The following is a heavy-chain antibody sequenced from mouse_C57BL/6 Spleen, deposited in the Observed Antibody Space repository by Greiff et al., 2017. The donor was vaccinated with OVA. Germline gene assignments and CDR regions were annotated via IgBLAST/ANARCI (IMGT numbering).Heavy chain of an antibody. CDR2: IDPETGGT. J-gene: IGHJ1*03. D-gene: IGHD3-3*01. Sequence: VQRVESGAELVRPGASVTLSCKASGYTFTDYEMHWVKQTPVHGLEWIGAIDPETGGTAYNQKFKGKAILTADKSSSTAYMELRSLTSEDSAVYYCTRWGRYWYFDVWGTGTTVTVSS. CDR3: TRWGRYWYFDV. CDR1: GYTFTDYE. V-gene: IGHV1-15*01.